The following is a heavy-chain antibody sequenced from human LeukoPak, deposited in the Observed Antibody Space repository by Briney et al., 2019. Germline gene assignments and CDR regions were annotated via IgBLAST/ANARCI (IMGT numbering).Heavy chain of an antibody. J-gene: IGHJ4*02. CDR2: IHHSGTT. CDR1: GGSFSGYY. Sequence: SETLSLTCAVYGGSFSGYYWGWIRQSPGKGLEWIGDIHHSGTTNYNPSLKSRVTISIDTSKDQFSLKLSSVTAADTAVYYCASDYYGSGSFSYFDYWGQGTLVTVSS. V-gene: IGHV4-34*01. CDR3: ASDYYGSGSFSYFDY. D-gene: IGHD3-10*01.